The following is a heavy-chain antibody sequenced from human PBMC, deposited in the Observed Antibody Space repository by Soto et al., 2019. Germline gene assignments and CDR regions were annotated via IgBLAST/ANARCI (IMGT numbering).Heavy chain of an antibody. D-gene: IGHD3-3*01. V-gene: IGHV4-30-4*01. CDR2: IYYSGST. CDR3: ARDSDFWSGDYGMDV. CDR1: GGSISSGDYY. Sequence: TLSLTCTVSGGSISSGDYYWSWIRQPPGKGLEWIGYIYYSGSTYYNPSLKSRVTISVDTSKNQFSLKLSSVTAADTAVYYCARDSDFWSGDYGMDVWGQGTTVTVSS. J-gene: IGHJ6*02.